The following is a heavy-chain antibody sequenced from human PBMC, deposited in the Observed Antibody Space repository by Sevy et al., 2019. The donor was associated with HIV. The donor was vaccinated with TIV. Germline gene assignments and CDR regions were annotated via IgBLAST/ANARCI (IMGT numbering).Heavy chain of an antibody. Sequence: GGSLRLSCAASGFTFSSYSMNWVRQAPGKGLEWVSSISSSSYIYYADSVKGRFTISRDNAKNSLYLQMNSLRAEDTAVYYCARDYYDFWSGYTMWDAFDIWGQGTMVTVSS. CDR2: ISSSSYI. D-gene: IGHD3-3*01. V-gene: IGHV3-21*01. J-gene: IGHJ3*02. CDR3: ARDYYDFWSGYTMWDAFDI. CDR1: GFTFSSYS.